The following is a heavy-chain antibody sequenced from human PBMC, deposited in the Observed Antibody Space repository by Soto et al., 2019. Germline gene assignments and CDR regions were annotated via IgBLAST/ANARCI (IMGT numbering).Heavy chain of an antibody. Sequence: GGSLRLSCAASGFTFSSYAMHWVRQAPGKGLEWVAVISYDGSNKYYADSVKGRFTISRDNSKNTLYLQMNSLRAEDTAVYYCARAHYEWLTGSYYFDYWGQGTLVTVSS. CDR3: ARAHYEWLTGSYYFDY. D-gene: IGHD3-10*01. CDR2: ISYDGSNK. J-gene: IGHJ4*02. V-gene: IGHV3-30-3*01. CDR1: GFTFSSYA.